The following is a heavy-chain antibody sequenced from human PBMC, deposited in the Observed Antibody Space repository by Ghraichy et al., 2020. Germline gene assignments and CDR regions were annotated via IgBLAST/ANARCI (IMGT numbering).Heavy chain of an antibody. J-gene: IGHJ2*01. CDR2: ISSSGSTI. CDR1: GFTFSSYE. V-gene: IGHV3-48*03. CDR3: ARDKRLAQMPQWYFDL. Sequence: GESLNISCAASGFTFSSYEMNWVRQAPGKGLEWVSYISSSGSTIYYADSVKGRFTISRDNAKNSLYLQMNSLRAEDTAVYYCARDKRLAQMPQWYFDLWGRSTLVTVSS. D-gene: IGHD2-2*01.